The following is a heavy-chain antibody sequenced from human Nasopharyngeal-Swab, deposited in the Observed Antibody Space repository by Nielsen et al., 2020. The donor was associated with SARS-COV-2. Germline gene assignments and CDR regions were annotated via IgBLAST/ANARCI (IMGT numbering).Heavy chain of an antibody. D-gene: IGHD1/OR15-1a*01. Sequence: GGSLRLSCAASGFSVSGNTYISWVRQAPGNGLEWVPTIHPEGNTYYSHSVRGRFTSSRDNSKHTGSLQMNSLRAEDTAVYYGASRGALADPTTRDLPFSRRTFDLWGRGTLVTVAS. J-gene: IGHJ2*01. V-gene: IGHV3-53*01. CDR2: IHPEGNT. CDR3: ASRGALADPTTRDLPFSRRTFDL. CDR1: GFSVSGNTY.